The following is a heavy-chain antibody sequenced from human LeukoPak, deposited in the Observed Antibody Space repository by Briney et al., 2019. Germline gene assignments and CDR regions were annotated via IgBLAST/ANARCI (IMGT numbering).Heavy chain of an antibody. J-gene: IGHJ6*03. CDR1: GFTFSSYA. V-gene: IGHV3-23*01. CDR2: ISGSGGST. D-gene: IGHD3-3*01. Sequence: GGALRLSCAASGFTFSSYAMSWVRQAPGKGLEWVSAISGSGGSTYYADSVKGRFTISRDNSKNTLYLQMNSLRAEDTAVYYCAKVSTRILNDFWSGYYNPWDYMDVWGKGTTVTVSS. CDR3: AKVSTRILNDFWSGYYNPWDYMDV.